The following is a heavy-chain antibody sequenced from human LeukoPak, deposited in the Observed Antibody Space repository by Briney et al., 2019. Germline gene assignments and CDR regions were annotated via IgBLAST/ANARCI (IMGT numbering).Heavy chain of an antibody. Sequence: SETLSLTCAVYGGSFSGYYWSWIRQPPGKGLEWIGETNHSGSTNYNPSLKSRVTISVDTSKNQFSLKLSSVTAADTAVYYCARGPGEWELLGYYYYYMDVWGKGTTVTVSS. D-gene: IGHD1-26*01. J-gene: IGHJ6*03. CDR3: ARGPGEWELLGYYYYYMDV. CDR1: GGSFSGYY. CDR2: TNHSGST. V-gene: IGHV4-34*01.